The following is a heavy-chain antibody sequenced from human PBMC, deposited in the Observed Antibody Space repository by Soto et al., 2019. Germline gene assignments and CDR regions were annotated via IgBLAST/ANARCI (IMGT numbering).Heavy chain of an antibody. J-gene: IGHJ5*02. D-gene: IGHD2-2*03. CDR1: GFRFSEHS. CDR2: IRNTPYGGTT. CDR3: SRGSFGYYGP. Sequence: GGSLRLSCNFSGFRFSEHSMTWVRQAPGKGLEWVGFIRNTPYGGTTDYAASVRGRFTISRDDSASIAYLQMNSLKTEDSDLYYCSRGSFGYYGPWGPGTLVTVSS. V-gene: IGHV3-49*04.